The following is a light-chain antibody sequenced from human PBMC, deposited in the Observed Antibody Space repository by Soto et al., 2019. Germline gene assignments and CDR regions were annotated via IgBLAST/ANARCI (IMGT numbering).Light chain of an antibody. Sequence: QSALTQPASVSGSPGQSTTISCTGTSSDVGLYDYVSWYQQHPGKAPQLMIYAVSNRRSGVSNRFSASKSGNTASLFISGLQAEDEADYYCSSYTSDSSYVFGSGTKVTVL. CDR3: SSYTSDSSYV. CDR1: SSDVGLYDY. J-gene: IGLJ1*01. V-gene: IGLV2-14*01. CDR2: AVS.